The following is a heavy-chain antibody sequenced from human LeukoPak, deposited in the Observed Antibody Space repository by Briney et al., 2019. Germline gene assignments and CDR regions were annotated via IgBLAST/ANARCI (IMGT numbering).Heavy chain of an antibody. V-gene: IGHV1-18*01. D-gene: IGHD6-13*01. CDR1: GHTFTSYG. Sequence: ASVKVSCKASGHTFTSYGISWVRQAPGQGLEWMGWISAYNGNTNYAQKLQGRVTMTTDTSTSTAYMELRSLRSDDTAVYYCARDLLRANIWQQLVRGNWFDPWGQGTLVTVSS. CDR2: ISAYNGNT. J-gene: IGHJ5*02. CDR3: ARDLLRANIWQQLVRGNWFDP.